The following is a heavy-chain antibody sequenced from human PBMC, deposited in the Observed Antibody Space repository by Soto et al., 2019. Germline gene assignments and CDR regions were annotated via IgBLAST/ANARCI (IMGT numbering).Heavy chain of an antibody. CDR1: GFTFSSHA. CDR3: ARDLARSSDHFGY. J-gene: IGHJ4*02. CDR2: ISHDGTKS. V-gene: IGHV3-30-3*01. Sequence: LRLSCAASGFTFSSHAMHWVRQSPGKGLEWVAVISHDGTKSNYADSVKGRFTISRDSSKNTMYLQMNSLRAEDTAVYYCARDLARSSDHFGYWGQGTLVTVSS. D-gene: IGHD2-15*01.